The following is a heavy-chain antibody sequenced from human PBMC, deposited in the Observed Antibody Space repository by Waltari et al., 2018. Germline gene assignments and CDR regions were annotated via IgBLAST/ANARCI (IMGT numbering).Heavy chain of an antibody. CDR2: INHSGST. J-gene: IGHJ6*02. CDR3: ARGTGTMVRGVIISTYYYYYGMDV. V-gene: IGHV4-34*01. D-gene: IGHD3-10*01. CDR1: GGSFSGYY. Sequence: QVQLQQWGAGLLKPSETLSLTCAVYGGSFSGYYWSWIRQPPGKGLEWIGEINHSGSTNYNPSLKSRVTISVDTSKNQFSLKLSSVTAADTAVYYCARGTGTMVRGVIISTYYYYYGMDVWGQGTTVTVSS.